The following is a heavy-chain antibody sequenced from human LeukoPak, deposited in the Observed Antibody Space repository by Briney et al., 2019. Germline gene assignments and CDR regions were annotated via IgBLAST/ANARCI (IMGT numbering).Heavy chain of an antibody. CDR3: ARDVGAVAGFDY. V-gene: IGHV4-59*01. CDR2: IYYSGST. J-gene: IGHJ4*02. CDR1: GGSISSYY. D-gene: IGHD6-19*01. Sequence: SETLSLTCTVSGGSISSYYWSWIRQPPGKGLEWIGYIYYSGSTNYNPSLKSRVTISVDTSKNQFPLKLSSVTAADTAVYYCARDVGAVAGFDYWGQGTLVTVSS.